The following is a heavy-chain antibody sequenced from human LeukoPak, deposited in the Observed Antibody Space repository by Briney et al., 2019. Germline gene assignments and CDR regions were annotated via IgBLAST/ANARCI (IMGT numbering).Heavy chain of an antibody. V-gene: IGHV1-69*13. J-gene: IGHJ4*02. CDR3: ARDLGIAAAGTLFDY. D-gene: IGHD6-13*01. Sequence: VASVKVSCKASGGTFSSYAISWVRQAPGQGLEWMGGIIPIFGTANYAQKFQGRVTITADESTSTAYMELSSLRSEDTAVYYCARDLGIAAAGTLFDYWGQGTLVTVSS. CDR1: GGTFSSYA. CDR2: IIPIFGTA.